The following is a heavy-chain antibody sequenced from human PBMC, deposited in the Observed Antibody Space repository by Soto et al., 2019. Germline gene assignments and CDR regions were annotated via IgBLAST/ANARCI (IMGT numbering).Heavy chain of an antibody. V-gene: IGHV3-43*01. Sequence: PGGSLRLSCAASGFTLDDYSMHWVRQAPGKGLEWVSLISWDGRSTYYADSVKGRFTISRDNSKNSLYLQMNSLTTEDTAFYYCGKDGAVSDYTYLDYWGQGALVTVSS. CDR1: GFTLDDYS. D-gene: IGHD4-17*01. CDR3: GKDGAVSDYTYLDY. J-gene: IGHJ4*02. CDR2: ISWDGRST.